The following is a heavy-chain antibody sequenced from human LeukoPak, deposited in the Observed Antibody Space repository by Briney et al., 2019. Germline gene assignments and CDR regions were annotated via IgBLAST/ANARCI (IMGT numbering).Heavy chain of an antibody. CDR3: ARAGKRDSGSYPVY. CDR1: GGSFSGYY. V-gene: IGHV4-34*01. CDR2: IDHSRSS. Sequence: SETLSLACAVYGGSFSGYYWTWIRQPPGKGLEGIGEIDHSRSSNYKSSLKSRVSISVDTSKNQFSLKVTSVTAADTAIYYCARAGKRDSGSYPVYWGQGTVVTVSS. J-gene: IGHJ4*02. D-gene: IGHD3-10*01.